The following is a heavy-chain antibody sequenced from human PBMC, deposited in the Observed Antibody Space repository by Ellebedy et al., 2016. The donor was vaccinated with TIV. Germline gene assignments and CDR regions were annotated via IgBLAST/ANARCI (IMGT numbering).Heavy chain of an antibody. CDR3: ARYNYGSGSPAGPNYYYYGMDV. CDR2: IYYSGST. V-gene: IGHV4-59*01. D-gene: IGHD3-10*01. CDR1: GGSISSYY. Sequence: SETLSLTXTVSGGSISSYYWSWIRQPPGKGLEWIGYIYYSGSTNYNPSLKSRVTISVDTSKNQFSLKLSSVTAADTAVYYCARYNYGSGSPAGPNYYYYGMDVWGQGTTVTVSS. J-gene: IGHJ6*02.